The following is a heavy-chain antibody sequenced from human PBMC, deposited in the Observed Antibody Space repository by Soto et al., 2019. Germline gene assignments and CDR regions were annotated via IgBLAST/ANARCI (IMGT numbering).Heavy chain of an antibody. CDR3: AGGDSYCSSTSCNNWFDP. Sequence: SVKVSCKASGGTFSSYAISWVRQAPGQGLEWMGGIIPIFGTANYAQKFQGRVTITADESTSTAYMELSSLRSEDTAVYYCAGGDSYCSSTSCNNWFDPWGQGTLVTVSS. J-gene: IGHJ5*02. D-gene: IGHD2-2*01. V-gene: IGHV1-69*13. CDR1: GGTFSSYA. CDR2: IIPIFGTA.